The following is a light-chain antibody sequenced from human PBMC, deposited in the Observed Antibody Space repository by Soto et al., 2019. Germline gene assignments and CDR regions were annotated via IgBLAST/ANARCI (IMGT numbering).Light chain of an antibody. J-gene: IGKJ1*01. V-gene: IGKV3-20*01. CDR3: QQYGSSPGT. CDR1: QSIRSGY. Sequence: EIVLTQSPGTLSLSPGERATLSCRASQSIRSGYLAWYQHKPGQPPRLLIYGASSRATGIPDRFSGSGSGTDFTLTISRLEPEDFVLYYCQQYGSSPGTFGQGTKVEIK. CDR2: GAS.